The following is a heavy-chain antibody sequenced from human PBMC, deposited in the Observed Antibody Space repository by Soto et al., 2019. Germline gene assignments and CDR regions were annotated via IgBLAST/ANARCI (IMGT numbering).Heavy chain of an antibody. D-gene: IGHD2-15*01. Sequence: ASVKVSCKASGYSFTGYYIHWVRQAPGQGLEWMGYINPNSGDTRYAQDLQGRVTMTRDTSINTASMELRRLTSDDTAVYYCARDGVALGFDPWGQGTLVTVS. CDR1: GYSFTGYY. CDR2: INPNSGDT. CDR3: ARDGVALGFDP. J-gene: IGHJ5*02. V-gene: IGHV1-2*02.